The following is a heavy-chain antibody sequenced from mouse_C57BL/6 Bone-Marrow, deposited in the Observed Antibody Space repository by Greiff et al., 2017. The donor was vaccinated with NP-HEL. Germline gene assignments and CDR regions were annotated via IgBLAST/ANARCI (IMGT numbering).Heavy chain of an antibody. CDR1: GYTFTSYT. CDR3: ARRPYYGSSLAWFAY. J-gene: IGHJ3*01. CDR2: INPSSGYT. D-gene: IGHD1-1*01. Sequence: QVQLKESGAELARPGASVKMSCKASGYTFTSYTMHWVKQRPGQGLEWIGYINPSSGYTKYNQKFKDKATLTADKSSSTAYMQLSSLTSEDSAVYYWARRPYYGSSLAWFAYWGQGTLVTVSA. V-gene: IGHV1-4*01.